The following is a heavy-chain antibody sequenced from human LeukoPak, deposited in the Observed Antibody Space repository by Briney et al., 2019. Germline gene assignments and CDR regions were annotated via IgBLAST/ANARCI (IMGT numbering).Heavy chain of an antibody. CDR3: AREDVERRVFDF. CDR1: GGSFSGYY. V-gene: IGHV4-34*01. D-gene: IGHD1-1*01. CDR2: INHSGST. J-gene: IGHJ4*02. Sequence: KPSETLSLTCAVYGGSFSGYYWSWIRQPPGKGLEWIGEINHSGSTNYNPSLKSRVTISVDTPKNKFSLKLNSVTAADTAVYYCAREDVERRVFDFWGRGTLVTVSS.